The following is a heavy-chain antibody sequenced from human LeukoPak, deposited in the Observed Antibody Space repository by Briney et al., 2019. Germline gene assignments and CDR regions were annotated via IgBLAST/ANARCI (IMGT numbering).Heavy chain of an antibody. CDR3: ATHRVVASAGWFDP. CDR1: GDSLSRYH. Sequence: SETLPLTCTVSGDSLSRYHWSWPRQPPGKGLERIGYVIYSGRTNYNPSLKSRVIISVDKSKNQFSLKVNSVSAADTAVYYCATHRVVASAGWFDPWGQGTLVTVSS. V-gene: IGHV4-59*08. J-gene: IGHJ5*02. D-gene: IGHD2-2*01. CDR2: VIYSGRT.